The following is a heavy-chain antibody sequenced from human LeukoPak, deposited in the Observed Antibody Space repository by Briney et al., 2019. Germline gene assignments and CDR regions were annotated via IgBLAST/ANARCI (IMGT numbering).Heavy chain of an antibody. CDR3: ASSRIFGNAMDV. CDR1: GLSVSSHY. Sequence: GGSLRLSCAASGLSVSSHYMSWVRQAPGKGLEWVSVIHSVGSTDYADSVKGRFTISRDNPKNRVDLQVNSLRAEDTAVYYCASSRIFGNAMDVWGQGTTVTVSS. CDR2: IHSVGST. V-gene: IGHV3-53*01. D-gene: IGHD3-3*01. J-gene: IGHJ6*02.